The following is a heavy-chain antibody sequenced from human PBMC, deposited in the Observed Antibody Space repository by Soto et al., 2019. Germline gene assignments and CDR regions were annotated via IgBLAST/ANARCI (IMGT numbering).Heavy chain of an antibody. CDR1: GGTFSSYT. V-gene: IGHV1-69*02. CDR2: IIPILGLA. CDR3: ARAVDTAMVL. Sequence: QVQLVQSGAEVKKPGSSVKVSCKASGGTFSSYTISWVRQAPGQGLEWLGRIIPILGLANYAQKFQGSGTITADKSTSTASMELSSLRSEDTAVYYWARAVDTAMVLWGQGTLVTVSS. D-gene: IGHD5-18*01. J-gene: IGHJ4*02.